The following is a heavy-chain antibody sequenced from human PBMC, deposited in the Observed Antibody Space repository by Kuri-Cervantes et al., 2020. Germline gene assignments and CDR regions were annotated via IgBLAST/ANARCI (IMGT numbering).Heavy chain of an antibody. CDR3: TTLYRVDP. J-gene: IGHJ5*02. V-gene: IGHV3-15*01. D-gene: IGHD1-26*01. CDR2: FKSKADGETT. CDR1: GFTFSSYA. Sequence: ETLSLTCAASGFTFSSYAMSWVRQAPGKGLEWVGRFKSKADGETTDYAAPVKGRFTISRDDSKNTLYLQMNGLKTEDTAVYYCTTLYRVDPWGQGTLVTVSS.